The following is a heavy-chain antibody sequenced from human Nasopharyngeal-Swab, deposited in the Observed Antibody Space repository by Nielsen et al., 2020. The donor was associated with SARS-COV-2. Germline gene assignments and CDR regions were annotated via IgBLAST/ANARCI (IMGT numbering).Heavy chain of an antibody. J-gene: IGHJ6*02. D-gene: IGHD3-16*01. Sequence: VRQAPGKGLEWVSVIYSGGSTYYADSVKGRFTISRDNSKNTLYLQMNSLRAEDTAVYYCARVGYYYYGMDVWGQGTTVTVS. V-gene: IGHV3-53*01. CDR3: ARVGYYYYGMDV. CDR2: IYSGGST.